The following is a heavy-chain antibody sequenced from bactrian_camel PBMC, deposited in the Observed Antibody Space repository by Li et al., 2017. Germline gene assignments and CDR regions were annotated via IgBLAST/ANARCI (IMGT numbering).Heavy chain of an antibody. Sequence: HVQLVESGGGSVQAGGSLRLSCAAPAYEYSSYCMAWFRQAPGKEREGVATIDVDGTATYANSVKGRFTISKDNAENTLSLHLQMNSLKSEDTAMYYCAVGFWGSGDYCYTGTRYNMNYWGKGTQVTVS. CDR1: AYEYSSYC. CDR2: TIDVDGTA. D-gene: IGHD2*01. V-gene: IGHV3S1*01. J-gene: IGHJ7*01.